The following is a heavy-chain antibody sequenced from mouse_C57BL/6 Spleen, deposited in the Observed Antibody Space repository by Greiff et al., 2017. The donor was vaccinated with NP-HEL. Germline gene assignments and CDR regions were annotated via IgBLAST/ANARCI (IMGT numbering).Heavy chain of an antibody. CDR1: GFTFSSYA. D-gene: IGHD1-1*01. J-gene: IGHJ1*03. CDR2: ISDGGSYT. Sequence: EVHLVESGGGLVKPGGSLKLSCAASGFTFSSYAMSWVRQTPEKRLEWVATISDGGSYTYYPDNVKGRFTISRDNAKNNLYLQMSHLKSEDTARYYCARGSGSSYGYFDVWGTGTTVTVSS. CDR3: ARGSGSSYGYFDV. V-gene: IGHV5-4*01.